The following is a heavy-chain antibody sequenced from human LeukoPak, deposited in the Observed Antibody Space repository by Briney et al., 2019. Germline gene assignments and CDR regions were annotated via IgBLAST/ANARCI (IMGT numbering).Heavy chain of an antibody. Sequence: SVEVSCKASGGTFSSYTISWVRQAPGQGLEWMGRIIPILGIANYAQKFQGRVTITAGKSTSTAYMEPSSLRSEDTAVYYCARGSRSSIDYWGQGTLVTVSS. D-gene: IGHD6-6*01. CDR1: GGTFSSYT. CDR2: IIPILGIA. V-gene: IGHV1-69*02. J-gene: IGHJ4*02. CDR3: ARGSRSSIDY.